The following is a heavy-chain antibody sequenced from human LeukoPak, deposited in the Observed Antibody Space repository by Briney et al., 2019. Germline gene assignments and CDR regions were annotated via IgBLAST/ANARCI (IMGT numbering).Heavy chain of an antibody. V-gene: IGHV3-23*01. CDR2: ISGSGGST. CDR3: AKVLYSSGKNAFDI. CDR1: GFTFSSYE. J-gene: IGHJ3*02. Sequence: PGGSLRLSCAASGFTFSSYEMNWVRLAPGQGLEWISSISGSGGSTYHADSVKGRFTISRDNSKNTLYLQMNSLRAEDTAVYYCAKVLYSSGKNAFDIWGQGTMVTVSS. D-gene: IGHD6-19*01.